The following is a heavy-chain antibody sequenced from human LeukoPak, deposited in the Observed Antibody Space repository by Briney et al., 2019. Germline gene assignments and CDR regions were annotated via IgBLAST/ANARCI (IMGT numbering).Heavy chain of an antibody. J-gene: IGHJ4*02. Sequence: ASVKVSCKASGYTFTYRYLRWVRQAPGQALEWMGWITPFNGNTNYAQKFQDRVTITRDRSISTAYMELSSLRSEDTAMYYCANGPDGYNTYWGQGTLVTVSS. D-gene: IGHD5-24*01. CDR3: ANGPDGYNTY. CDR2: ITPFNGNT. V-gene: IGHV1-45*02. CDR1: GYTFTYRY.